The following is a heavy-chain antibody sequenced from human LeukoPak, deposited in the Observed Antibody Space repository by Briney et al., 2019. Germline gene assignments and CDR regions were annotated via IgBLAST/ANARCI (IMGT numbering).Heavy chain of an antibody. CDR2: ISSSGSTI. CDR1: GFIFSSYE. D-gene: IGHD6-19*01. J-gene: IGHJ4*02. Sequence: GGSLRLSCAASGFIFSSYEMNWVRQAPGKGLEWVSHISSSGSTIDYADSVKGRFIISRDNAKNTLYLQMNSLRAEDTALYYCAKDGYSSGWSFDYWGQGTLVTVSS. CDR3: AKDGYSSGWSFDY. V-gene: IGHV3-48*03.